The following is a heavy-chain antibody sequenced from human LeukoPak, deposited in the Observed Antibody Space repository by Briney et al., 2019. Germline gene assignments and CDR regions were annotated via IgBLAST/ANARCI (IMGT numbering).Heavy chain of an antibody. Sequence: GGSLRLSCAASGFSFTTYWMHWVRQAPGKGLVWVSRMNSDGSRKTYADSVKGRFTISRDNAKNTLYLQMNSLRAEDTAVYYCARLPYSSSPADYWGQGTLVTVSS. V-gene: IGHV3-74*01. CDR1: GFSFTTYW. CDR3: ARLPYSSSPADY. D-gene: IGHD2-2*01. J-gene: IGHJ4*02. CDR2: MNSDGSRK.